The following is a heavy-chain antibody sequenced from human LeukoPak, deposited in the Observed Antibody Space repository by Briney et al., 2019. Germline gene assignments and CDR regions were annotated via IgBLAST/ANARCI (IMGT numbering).Heavy chain of an antibody. Sequence: PSGTLSLTCAVSSASITSTNWWSWVRQPPGKGLEWIGEIYHSGATNYNPSLKSRVTISVDESKNQFSLTLNSLTAADTAVYYCARYYYGSSSYDSWGQGILVAVSS. V-gene: IGHV4-4*02. D-gene: IGHD3-10*01. CDR1: SASITSTNW. J-gene: IGHJ4*02. CDR2: IYHSGAT. CDR3: ARYYYGSSSYDS.